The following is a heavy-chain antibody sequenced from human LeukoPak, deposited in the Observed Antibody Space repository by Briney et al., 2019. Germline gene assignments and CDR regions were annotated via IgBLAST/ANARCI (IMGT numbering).Heavy chain of an antibody. Sequence: VASVKVSCKASGYTFTNYYMHWVRQAPGQGLEWMGIINPSGGSTSYAQKFQGRVTMTRDTSTSTVYMELSSLRSEDTAVYYCAGSHYDITFDYWGQGTLVTVSS. CDR1: GYTFTNYY. CDR3: AGSHYDITFDY. J-gene: IGHJ4*02. D-gene: IGHD3-9*01. V-gene: IGHV1-46*01. CDR2: INPSGGST.